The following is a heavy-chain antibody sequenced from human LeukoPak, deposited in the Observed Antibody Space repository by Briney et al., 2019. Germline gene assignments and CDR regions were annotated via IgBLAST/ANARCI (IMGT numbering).Heavy chain of an antibody. V-gene: IGHV4-34*01. CDR3: ARTYYDILTGLINWYFDL. CDR1: GGSFSGYY. CDR2: INHSGST. J-gene: IGHJ2*01. Sequence: PSETLSLTCAVYGGSFSGYYWSWIRQPPGKGLEWIGEINHSGSTNYNPSLKSRVTISVDTSKNQFSLKLSSVTAADTAVYYCARTYYDILTGLINWYFDLWGRGTLVTVSS. D-gene: IGHD3-9*01.